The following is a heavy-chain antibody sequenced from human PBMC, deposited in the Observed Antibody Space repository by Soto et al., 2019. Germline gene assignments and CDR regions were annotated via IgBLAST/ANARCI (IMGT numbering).Heavy chain of an antibody. CDR2: IKNDGSTT. D-gene: IGHD6-19*01. Sequence: EVQLVESGGGLVQPGGSLRLSCAASGFTFSNYWMHWVRQAPGMGLVWVSRIKNDGSTTNYADSVKGRFTISRDNAKNTLYLQLNSLRAEDTAVYDCARLYPSGWYDYWGRGTLVTVSS. CDR1: GFTFSNYW. J-gene: IGHJ4*02. CDR3: ARLYPSGWYDY. V-gene: IGHV3-74*01.